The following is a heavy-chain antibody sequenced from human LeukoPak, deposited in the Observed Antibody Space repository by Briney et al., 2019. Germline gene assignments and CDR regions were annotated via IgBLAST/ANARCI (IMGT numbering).Heavy chain of an antibody. J-gene: IGHJ6*02. Sequence: PSETLSLTCTASGCSISSYYWSWIRQPPGKGLEWIGYIYYSGSTNYNPSLKSRVTISVDTSKNQFSLKLSSVTAADTAVYYCARGSGGASLVGHYYYYYGMDVWGQGTTVTVSS. V-gene: IGHV4-59*01. D-gene: IGHD1-26*01. CDR1: GCSISSYY. CDR3: ARGSGGASLVGHYYYYYGMDV. CDR2: IYYSGST.